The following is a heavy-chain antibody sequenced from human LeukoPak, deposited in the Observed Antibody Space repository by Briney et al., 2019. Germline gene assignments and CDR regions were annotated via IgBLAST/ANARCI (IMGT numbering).Heavy chain of an antibody. CDR1: GFTFSSYE. D-gene: IGHD3-10*02. V-gene: IGHV3-48*03. CDR2: ISSSGSTI. CDR3: AELGITMIGGV. J-gene: IGHJ6*04. Sequence: GGSLRLSCAASGFTFSSYEMNWVRQAPGNWLEWVSYISSSGSTIYYADSVKGRFTISRENAKNSLYLEMNSLRAEDTAVYYCAELGITMIGGVWGKGTTVTISS.